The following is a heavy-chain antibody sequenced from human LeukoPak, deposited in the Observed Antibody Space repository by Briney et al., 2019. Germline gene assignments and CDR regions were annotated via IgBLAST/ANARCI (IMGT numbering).Heavy chain of an antibody. CDR1: GYSFTSYW. V-gene: IGHV5-51*01. D-gene: IGHD2-2*01. Sequence: GESLKIFCKGSGYSFTSYWIGWVRQMPGKGLEWMGIIYPGDSDTRYSPSFQGQVTISADKSISTAYLQWSSLKASDTAMYYCARHKDVVPAATLPNWFDPWGQGTLVTVSS. J-gene: IGHJ5*02. CDR2: IYPGDSDT. CDR3: ARHKDVVPAATLPNWFDP.